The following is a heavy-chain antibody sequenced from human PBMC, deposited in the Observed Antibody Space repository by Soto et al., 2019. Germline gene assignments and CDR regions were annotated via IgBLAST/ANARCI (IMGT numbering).Heavy chain of an antibody. V-gene: IGHV4-31*03. CDR2: IYYSGTN. Sequence: QVQLQESGPGLVKPSETLSLTCTVSGGSISSGGYYWSWIRQHPGKGLEWIGYIYYSGTNYYNPSLKIRVTISVDTSKNQFSLKLSSVSAADTALYYCARCSLVVVPAPGFDPWGRGTLVTVSS. CDR3: ARCSLVVVPAPGFDP. CDR1: GGSISSGGYY. J-gene: IGHJ5*02. D-gene: IGHD2-2*01.